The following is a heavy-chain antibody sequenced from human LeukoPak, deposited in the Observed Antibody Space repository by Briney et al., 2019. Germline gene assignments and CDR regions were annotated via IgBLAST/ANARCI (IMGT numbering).Heavy chain of an antibody. Sequence: SETLSLTCTVSGGSISSYYWSWLRQPPGKGLEWIGYIYYSGTTNYNPSLKSRVTISIDTSKNQFSLKLSSVTAADTAVYYCAKNISPFDFWGQGTLVTVSS. CDR3: AKNISPFDF. V-gene: IGHV4-59*01. CDR2: IYYSGTT. J-gene: IGHJ4*02. CDR1: GGSISSYY.